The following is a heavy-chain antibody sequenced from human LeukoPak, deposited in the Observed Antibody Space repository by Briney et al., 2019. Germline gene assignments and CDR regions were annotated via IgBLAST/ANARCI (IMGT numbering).Heavy chain of an antibody. Sequence: SETLSLTCTVSGGSISSYYWSWIRQPAGKGLEWIGRIYTSGSTNYNPSLKSRVTMSVDTSKSQLSLKLSSVTAADTAVYYCAREIVVPDYYYYYMDVWGKGTTVTVSS. D-gene: IGHD2-2*01. V-gene: IGHV4-4*07. CDR2: IYTSGST. CDR1: GGSISSYY. CDR3: AREIVVPDYYYYYMDV. J-gene: IGHJ6*03.